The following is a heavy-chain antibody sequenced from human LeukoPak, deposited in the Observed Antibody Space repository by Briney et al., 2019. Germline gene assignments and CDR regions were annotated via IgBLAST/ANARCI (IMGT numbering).Heavy chain of an antibody. CDR2: IYYSGST. CDR1: GGSISSYY. CDR3: ARSPVLSSSDY. V-gene: IGHV4-59*01. D-gene: IGHD2-2*01. Sequence: PSETLSLTCTVSGGSISSYYWSWIRQPPGKGLEWIGYIYYSGSTNYNPSLKSRVTISADTSKNQFSLKLSSVTAADTAVYYCARSPVLSSSDYWGQGTLVIVSS. J-gene: IGHJ4*02.